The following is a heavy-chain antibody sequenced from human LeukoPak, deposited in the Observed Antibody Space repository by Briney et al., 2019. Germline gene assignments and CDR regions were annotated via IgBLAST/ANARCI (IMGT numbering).Heavy chain of an antibody. CDR3: ARAGSGWYDY. J-gene: IGHJ4*02. D-gene: IGHD6-19*01. Sequence: GGSLRLSCAASGFTFSSYVMSWVRQAPGKGLEWVSALSGGGDSTYYVDSVKGRFTISRHNSKNTLYLQMNSLRAEDTAVYYCARAGSGWYDYWGQGTLVTVSS. CDR2: LSGGGDST. CDR1: GFTFSSYV. V-gene: IGHV3-23*01.